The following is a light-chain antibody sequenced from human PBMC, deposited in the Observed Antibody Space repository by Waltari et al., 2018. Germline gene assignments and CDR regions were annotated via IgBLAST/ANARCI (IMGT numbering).Light chain of an antibody. CDR1: SSNVGSNA. CDR2: RNH. V-gene: IGLV1-44*01. Sequence: QSVLTQPPSASGTPGQRVTISCSGSSSNVGSNAVNWYQQLPGAAPKLLMFRNHQRPSGVPDRFSGSKSGTSASLAISGLQSEDEADYYCAAWDDSLNGPVFGGGTKLTVL. CDR3: AAWDDSLNGPV. J-gene: IGLJ3*02.